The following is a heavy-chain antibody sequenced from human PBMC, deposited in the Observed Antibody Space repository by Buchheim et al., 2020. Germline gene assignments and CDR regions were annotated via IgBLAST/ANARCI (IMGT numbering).Heavy chain of an antibody. J-gene: IGHJ4*02. CDR3: ARLRGYSYGYADY. CDR1: GFTFSSYA. D-gene: IGHD5-18*01. V-gene: IGHV3-48*02. Sequence: VQLVESGGGVVQPGRSLRLSCAASGFTFSSYAMHWVRQAPGKGLEWVSYISSSGKTIDYADSVKGRFTISRDNAKNSLYLQMNNLRDEDTAVYYCARLRGYSYGYADYWGQGTL. CDR2: ISSSGKTI.